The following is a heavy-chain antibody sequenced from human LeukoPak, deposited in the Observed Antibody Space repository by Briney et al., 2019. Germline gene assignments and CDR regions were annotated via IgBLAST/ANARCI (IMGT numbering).Heavy chain of an antibody. V-gene: IGHV1-18*01. CDR3: ASVSGYSSSRLPSYYFDY. CDR2: ISAYNGNT. D-gene: IGHD6-13*01. CDR1: GYTFTSYG. Sequence: ASVKVSCKASGYTFTSYGISWVRQAPGQGLEWMGWISAYNGNTNYAQKLQGRVTMTTDTSTSTAYMELRSLRSDDTAVYYCASVSGYSSSRLPSYYFDYWGQGTLVTVSS. J-gene: IGHJ4*02.